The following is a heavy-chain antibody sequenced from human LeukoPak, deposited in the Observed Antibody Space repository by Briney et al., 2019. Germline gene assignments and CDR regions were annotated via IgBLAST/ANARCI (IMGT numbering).Heavy chain of an antibody. V-gene: IGHV1-18*01. D-gene: IGHD6-19*01. J-gene: IGHJ4*02. CDR1: GYTFTSYG. CDR3: ALALAGTVPWDY. CDR2: ISAYNGNT. Sequence: ASVTVSCKASGYTFTSYGISWVRQAPGQGLEWMGWISAYNGNTNYAQKLQGRVTMTTDTSTSTAYMELRSLRSDDTAVYYCALALAGTVPWDYWGQGTLVTVSS.